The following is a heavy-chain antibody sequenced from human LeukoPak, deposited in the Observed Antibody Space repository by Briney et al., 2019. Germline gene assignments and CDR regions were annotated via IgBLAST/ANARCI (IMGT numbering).Heavy chain of an antibody. Sequence: ASVKVSCKASGYTFTGYYMHWVQQAPGKGLEWMGGFDPEDGETIYAQKFQGRVTMTEDTSTDTAYMELSSLRSEDTAVYYCATGGFKDFWSGTNYFDYWGQGTLVTVSS. CDR1: GYTFTGYY. J-gene: IGHJ4*02. CDR2: FDPEDGET. D-gene: IGHD3-3*01. CDR3: ATGGFKDFWSGTNYFDY. V-gene: IGHV1-24*01.